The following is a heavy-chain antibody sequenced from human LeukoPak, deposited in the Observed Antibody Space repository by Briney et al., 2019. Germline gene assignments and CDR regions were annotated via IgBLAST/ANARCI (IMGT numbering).Heavy chain of an antibody. CDR3: ARDNFLAIFGVVTPDY. J-gene: IGHJ4*02. V-gene: IGHV1-18*01. D-gene: IGHD3-3*01. CDR1: GYTFTSYG. CDR2: ISAYNGNT. Sequence: ASVKVSCKASGYTFTSYGISWVRQAPGQGLEWMGWISAYNGNTNYAQKLQGRVTMTTDTSTSTAYMELRSLRSDDTAVYYCARDNFLAIFGVVTPDYWGRGTLVTVSS.